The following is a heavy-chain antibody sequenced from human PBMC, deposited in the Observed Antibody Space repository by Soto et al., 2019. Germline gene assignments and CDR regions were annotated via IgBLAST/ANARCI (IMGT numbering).Heavy chain of an antibody. J-gene: IGHJ3*02. CDR3: ARDSLYYYGSGSYYPYAFDI. Sequence: PSETLCLTYTVSGGSVGGGSYYWSWIRQPPGKGLEWIGYIYYSGSTNYNPSLKSRVTISVDTSKNQFSLKLSSVTAADTAVYYCARDSLYYYGSGSYYPYAFDIWGQGTMVTVSS. V-gene: IGHV4-61*01. D-gene: IGHD3-10*01. CDR2: IYYSGST. CDR1: GGSVGGGSYY.